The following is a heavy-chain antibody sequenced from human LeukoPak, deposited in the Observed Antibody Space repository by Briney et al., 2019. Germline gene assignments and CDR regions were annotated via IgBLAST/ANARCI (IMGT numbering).Heavy chain of an antibody. Sequence: SETLSLTRAVYGGSFSGYYWSGIRQPPGKGLEWIGEINHTGSTNYNPSLKRRVTIPADTSKNQSSLKLSSVAAADTDVYCCASTRGGFYRYTFDIWGQGTMVTVSS. D-gene: IGHD3-3*01. V-gene: IGHV4-34*01. J-gene: IGHJ3*02. CDR1: GGSFSGYY. CDR3: ASTRGGFYRYTFDI. CDR2: INHTGST.